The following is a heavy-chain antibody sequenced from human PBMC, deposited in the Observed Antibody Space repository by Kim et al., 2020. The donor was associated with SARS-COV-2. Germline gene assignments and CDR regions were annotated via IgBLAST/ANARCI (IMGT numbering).Heavy chain of an antibody. J-gene: IGHJ6*02. CDR2: INPSGGST. CDR3: ARDRLGVFVVVPAAIPVSYYYYYMDF. D-gene: IGHD2-2*02. Sequence: ASVKVSCKASGYTFTSYYMHWVRQAPGQGLEWMGIINPSGGSTSYAQKFQGRVTMTRDTSTSTVYMELSSLRSEDTAVYYCARDRLGVFVVVPAAIPVSYYYYYMDFCGQGSTVTVSS. V-gene: IGHV1-46*01. CDR1: GYTFTSYY.